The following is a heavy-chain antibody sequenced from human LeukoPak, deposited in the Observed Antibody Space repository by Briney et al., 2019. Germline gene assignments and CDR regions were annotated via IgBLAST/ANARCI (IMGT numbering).Heavy chain of an antibody. J-gene: IGHJ4*02. CDR1: GGSFGGYY. CDR2: INHSGST. Sequence: SETLSLTCAVYGGSFGGYYWSWIRQPPGKGLEWIGEINHSGSTNYNPSLKSRVTISVDTSKNQFSLKLSSVTAADTAVYYCARGLRSSSGISDYWGQGTLVTVSS. V-gene: IGHV4-34*01. D-gene: IGHD6-6*01. CDR3: ARGLRSSSGISDY.